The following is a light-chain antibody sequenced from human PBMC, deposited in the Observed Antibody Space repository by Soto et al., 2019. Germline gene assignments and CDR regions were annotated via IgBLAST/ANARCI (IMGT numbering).Light chain of an antibody. Sequence: QSVLTQSPSASASLGASVKLTCTLSSGHSSYAIAWHQQQPEKGPRYLMKLDSDGSHYKGDGVPDRFSGSSSGAERYLSISSLQSEDEADYYCQTWDTGMVFGGGTQLTVL. CDR3: QTWDTGMV. CDR2: LDSDGSH. J-gene: IGLJ3*02. CDR1: SGHSSYA. V-gene: IGLV4-69*01.